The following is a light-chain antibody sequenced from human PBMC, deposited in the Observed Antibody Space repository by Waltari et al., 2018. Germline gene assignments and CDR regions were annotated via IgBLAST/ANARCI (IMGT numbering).Light chain of an antibody. CDR1: KLGNKY. J-gene: IGLJ2*01. V-gene: IGLV3-1*01. Sequence: SYQLTQPPSVSVSPGQTASIACSGDKLGNKYTCWYQQRPGQSPVLVLFQDNKRPSGIPDRFSGSNSGNTATLTISGTQPMDEADYYCQAWDSSTAVFGGGTKLTVL. CDR2: QDN. CDR3: QAWDSSTAV.